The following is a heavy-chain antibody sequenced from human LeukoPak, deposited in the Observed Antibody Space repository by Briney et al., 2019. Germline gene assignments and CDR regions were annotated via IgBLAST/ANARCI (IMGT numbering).Heavy chain of an antibody. V-gene: IGHV3-74*01. CDR1: GFTFSSYW. CDR3: ARSNQADDY. Sequence: GRSLRLSRAASGFTFSSYWMHWVRQVPGKGLVWVARINPGGSSITYADSVKGRFTISRDNAKNTLYLQMDSLRAEDTGVYYCARSNQADDYWGQGTLVTVSS. CDR2: INPGGSSI. J-gene: IGHJ4*02. D-gene: IGHD1-14*01.